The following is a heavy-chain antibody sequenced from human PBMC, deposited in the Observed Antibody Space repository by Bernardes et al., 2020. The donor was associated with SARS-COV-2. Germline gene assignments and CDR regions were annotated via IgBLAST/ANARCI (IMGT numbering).Heavy chain of an antibody. CDR1: GFTVSNDF. Sequence: GGSLRLSRAASGFTVSNDFINWVRQAPGKGLEWVSGIYSGTDIKYADSVKGRFTISRDNSKNTVYLQMNSLRPEDTAVYYCARDLTIMGMDIWGHGTTVKVS. CDR2: IYSGTDI. D-gene: IGHD5-12*01. V-gene: IGHV3-66*02. J-gene: IGHJ6*02. CDR3: ARDLTIMGMDI.